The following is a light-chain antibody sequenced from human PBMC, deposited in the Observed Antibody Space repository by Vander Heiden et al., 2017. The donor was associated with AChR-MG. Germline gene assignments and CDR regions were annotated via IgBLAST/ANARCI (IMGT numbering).Light chain of an antibody. V-gene: IGKV1-39*01. CDR2: AAS. J-gene: IGKJ2*02. Sequence: DIQMTQSPSSLSASVGDRVTITCRASQGISIYLNWYQQKPGKAPNLLIYAASRLQSGVPSRFSGSGSGTDFTLTISNLQPEDFATYFCQQTYSTPPCTFGQGTKLEIK. CDR1: QGISIY. CDR3: QQTYSTPPCT.